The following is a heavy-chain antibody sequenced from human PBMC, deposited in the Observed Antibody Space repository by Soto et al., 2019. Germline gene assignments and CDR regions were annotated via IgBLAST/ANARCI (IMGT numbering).Heavy chain of an antibody. D-gene: IGHD6-25*01. CDR3: ARDAAGKDKYGMDV. J-gene: IGHJ6*02. Sequence: ESGGGLVKPGGSLRLSCAASGFTFSSYSMNWVRQAPGKGLEWVSSISSSSSYIYYADSVKGRFTISRDNAKNSLYLQMNSLRAEDTAVYYCARDAAGKDKYGMDVWGQGTTVTVSS. CDR2: ISSSSSYI. CDR1: GFTFSSYS. V-gene: IGHV3-21*01.